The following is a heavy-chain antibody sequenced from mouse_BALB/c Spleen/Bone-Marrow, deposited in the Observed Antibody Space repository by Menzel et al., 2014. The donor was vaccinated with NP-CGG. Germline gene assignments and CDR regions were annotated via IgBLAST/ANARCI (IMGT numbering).Heavy chain of an antibody. V-gene: IGHV1-14*01. CDR1: GFTFTSYV. D-gene: IGHD2-4*01. CDR3: ARHYYDYDGAMDF. Sequence: VQLKESGPELVKPGASVKMSCKASGFTFTSYVMHWVKQKPGQSLECIGYIIPYNDDTNYNEKFKGKATLTSDKSSSTAYMELSSLSSEDSAVYYCARHYYDYDGAMDFWGQGTSVTVSS. CDR2: IIPYNDDT. J-gene: IGHJ4*01.